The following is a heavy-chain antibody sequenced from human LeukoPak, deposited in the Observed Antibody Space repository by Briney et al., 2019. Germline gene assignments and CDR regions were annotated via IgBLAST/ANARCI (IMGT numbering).Heavy chain of an antibody. CDR3: ARAEMANSWDYMDV. Sequence: GGSLRLSCAASGFTVSSNYMSWVRQAPGKGLEWVSVIYSGGSTYYADSVKGRFTISRDNPKNTLYLQMNSLRAEDTAVYYCARAEMANSWDYMDVWGKGTTVTVSS. V-gene: IGHV3-53*01. J-gene: IGHJ6*03. CDR2: IYSGGST. D-gene: IGHD5-24*01. CDR1: GFTVSSNY.